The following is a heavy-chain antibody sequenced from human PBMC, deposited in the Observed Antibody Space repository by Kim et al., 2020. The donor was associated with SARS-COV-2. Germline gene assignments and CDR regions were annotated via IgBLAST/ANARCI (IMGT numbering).Heavy chain of an antibody. CDR3: ASPPAGFGDDDYFYGMDV. D-gene: IGHD3-10*01. CDR1: GFTFSSYG. Sequence: GGSLRLSCAASGFTFSSYGMDWVRQASGKGLEWVARISYDGGNEFYADPVQDRFSISRDNSKNTLDLQMNTLRSEDTGVYYCASPPAGFGDDDYFYGMDVWARETSVTVAP. CDR2: ISYDGGNE. J-gene: IGHJ6*04. V-gene: IGHV3-30*03.